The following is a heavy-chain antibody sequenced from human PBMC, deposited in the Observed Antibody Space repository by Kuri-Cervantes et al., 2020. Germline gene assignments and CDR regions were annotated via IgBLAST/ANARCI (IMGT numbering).Heavy chain of an antibody. CDR1: GYTFTSYG. J-gene: IGHJ6*02. CDR3: ARVIPARYCSSTSCPYYYYYGMDV. V-gene: IGHV1-8*02. D-gene: IGHD2-2*01. CDR2: MNPNSGNT. Sequence: ASVKVSCKASGYTFTSYGINWVRQATGQGLEWMGWMNPNSGNTGYAQKFQGRVTMTRNTSISTAYMELSSLRSEDTAVYYCARVIPARYCSSTSCPYYYYYGMDVWGQGTMVTVSS.